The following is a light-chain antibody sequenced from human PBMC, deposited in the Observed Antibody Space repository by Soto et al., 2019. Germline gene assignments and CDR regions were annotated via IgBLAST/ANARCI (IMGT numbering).Light chain of an antibody. Sequence: QSVLTQPASVSGSPGQSITISCTGTSSDVGTYNYVSWYQQHADKAPKLVIYEVSNRPSGVSNRFSGSKSGNTASLTITGLQAEDEADYYCQAYDYSLTAFVFGGGTKVTVL. J-gene: IGLJ3*02. CDR3: QAYDYSLTAFV. CDR1: SSDVGTYNY. CDR2: EVS. V-gene: IGLV2-14*01.